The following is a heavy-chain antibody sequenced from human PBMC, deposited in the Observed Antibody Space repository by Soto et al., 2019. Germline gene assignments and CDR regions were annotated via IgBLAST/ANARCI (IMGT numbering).Heavy chain of an antibody. CDR1: GCPFISYA. Sequence: VKVSCKASGCPFISYAISWVRQAPGQGLEWMGGIIPIFGTANYAQKFQGRVTITADESTSTAYMELSSLRSEDTAVYYCGNYYDTSGTLYYYYGMDVCGQRTTVTVSS. D-gene: IGHD3-22*01. V-gene: IGHV1-69*01. CDR2: IIPIFGTA. J-gene: IGHJ6*02. CDR3: GNYYDTSGTLYYYYGMDV.